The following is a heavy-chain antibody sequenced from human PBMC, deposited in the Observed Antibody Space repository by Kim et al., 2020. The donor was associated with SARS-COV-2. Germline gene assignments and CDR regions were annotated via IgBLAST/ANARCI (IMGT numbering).Heavy chain of an antibody. D-gene: IGHD1-1*01. V-gene: IGHV3-23*01. CDR2: GST. J-gene: IGHJ4*02. CDR3: GPDELEPQTIIDC. Sequence: GSTYYANSVEGRFTISRDNSKNTLYLQMNSLGAEDTAVYYCGPDELEPQTIIDCWGQGTLVTVSS.